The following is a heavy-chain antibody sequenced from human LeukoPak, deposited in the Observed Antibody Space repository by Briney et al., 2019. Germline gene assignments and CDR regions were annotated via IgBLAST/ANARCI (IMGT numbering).Heavy chain of an antibody. D-gene: IGHD2-2*01. CDR3: ARGHIVVVPAARGFAFDI. Sequence: ASVKVSCKASGYTFTSYGISWVRQAPGQGLEWMGWISAYNGNTNYAQKLQGRVTMTTDTSTSTAYMELRSLRSDDTAVYYCARGHIVVVPAARGFAFDIWGQGTMVTVSS. CDR2: ISAYNGNT. CDR1: GYTFTSYG. V-gene: IGHV1-18*01. J-gene: IGHJ3*02.